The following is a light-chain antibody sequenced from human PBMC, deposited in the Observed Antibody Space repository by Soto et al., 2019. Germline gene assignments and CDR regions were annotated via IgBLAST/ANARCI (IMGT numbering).Light chain of an antibody. CDR2: EDN. CDR3: CSYAGRSTPVV. J-gene: IGLJ2*01. Sequence: QSVLTQPASVSGSPGQSITISCTGTSRDVGGYNLVSWYQQHPDKAPKPMIYEDNKRPSGVSNRFSGSKSGNTASLTISGLQAEDEADYYCCSYAGRSTPVVFGGGTQLTVL. CDR1: SRDVGGYNL. V-gene: IGLV2-23*01.